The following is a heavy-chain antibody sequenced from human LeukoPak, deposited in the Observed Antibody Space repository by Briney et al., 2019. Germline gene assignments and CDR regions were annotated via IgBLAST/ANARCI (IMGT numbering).Heavy chain of an antibody. D-gene: IGHD3-3*01. Sequence: PSETLSLTCAVYGGSFSGYYWSWIRQPPGKGLEWIGEINHSGSTNYNPSLKSRVTISVDTSKNQFSLKLSSVTAADTAVYYCARNGDYDFWSGLGHPALNWFDPWGQGTLVTVSS. V-gene: IGHV4-34*01. CDR2: INHSGST. J-gene: IGHJ5*02. CDR3: ARNGDYDFWSGLGHPALNWFDP. CDR1: GGSFSGYY.